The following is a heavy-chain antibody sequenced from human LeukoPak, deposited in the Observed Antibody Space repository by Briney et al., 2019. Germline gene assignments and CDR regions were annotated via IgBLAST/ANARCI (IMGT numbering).Heavy chain of an antibody. V-gene: IGHV4-59*10. D-gene: IGHD3-10*01. Sequence: AETLSPTWAADGGSFSCYYWRWIRLPARKVLEWSGRMHSSGDICYSPSFEGQVTMSVDTSKNQCSLKVTAVNAAAPAVYYCASAQGVRRFDYWGQGTLVTVSS. CDR2: MHSSGDI. J-gene: IGHJ4*02. CDR1: GGSFSCYY. CDR3: ASAQGVRRFDY.